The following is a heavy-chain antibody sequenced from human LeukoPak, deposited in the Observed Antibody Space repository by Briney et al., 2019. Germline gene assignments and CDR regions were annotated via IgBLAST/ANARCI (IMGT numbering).Heavy chain of an antibody. J-gene: IGHJ3*02. CDR2: ISGSGGST. Sequence: PGGSLRLSCAASGFTFSSYGMSWVRQAPGKGLEWVSAISGSGGSTYYADSVKGRFTISRDNSKNTLYLQMNSLRAEDTAVYYCARGVRWLQPRSAFDIWGQGTMVTVSS. CDR3: ARGVRWLQPRSAFDI. CDR1: GFTFSSYG. V-gene: IGHV3-23*01. D-gene: IGHD5-24*01.